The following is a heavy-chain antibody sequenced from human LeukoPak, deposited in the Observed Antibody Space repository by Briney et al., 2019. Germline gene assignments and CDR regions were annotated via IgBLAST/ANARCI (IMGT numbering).Heavy chain of an antibody. CDR3: AKGSSNWLDHYYFDY. CDR2: IKNDGSEK. CDR1: GFTFSSFW. Sequence: GGSLRLSCAASGFTFSSFWMSWVRQAPGKGLEWVANIKNDGSEKYYVDSVKGRFNISRDNAKNSLYLQMNSLRAEDTAVYYCAKGSSNWLDHYYFDYWGPGILVTVSS. J-gene: IGHJ4*02. D-gene: IGHD6-13*01. V-gene: IGHV3-7*03.